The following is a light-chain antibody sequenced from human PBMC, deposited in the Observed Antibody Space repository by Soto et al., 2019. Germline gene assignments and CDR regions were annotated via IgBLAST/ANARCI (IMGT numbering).Light chain of an antibody. CDR3: QHIYITPRYT. CDR1: QSISSH. V-gene: IGKV1-39*01. CDR2: ASY. J-gene: IGKJ2*01. Sequence: DIQITQSPSSLSASVGDRVTITCRASQSISSHLNWYQHKPVRPPRLLIFASYILEGGVPSRFSRSGSDTYSALTLDSRHPEDVATYSCQHIYITPRYTFGQGTKVEI.